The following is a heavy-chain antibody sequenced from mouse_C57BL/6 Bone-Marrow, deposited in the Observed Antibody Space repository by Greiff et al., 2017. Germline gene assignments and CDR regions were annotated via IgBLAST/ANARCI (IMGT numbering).Heavy chain of an antibody. V-gene: IGHV1-9*01. Sequence: QVQLQQSGAELMKPGASVKLSCKAPGYTFTGYWLEWVKQRPGHGLEWIGEILPGSGRTNYNEQFKGKATFTADTSSNTAYMQLSSLTTEDSAIYYCARGLTGSPFAYWGQGTRVTVSA. CDR2: ILPGSGRT. D-gene: IGHD4-1*01. J-gene: IGHJ3*01. CDR3: ARGLTGSPFAY. CDR1: GYTFTGYW.